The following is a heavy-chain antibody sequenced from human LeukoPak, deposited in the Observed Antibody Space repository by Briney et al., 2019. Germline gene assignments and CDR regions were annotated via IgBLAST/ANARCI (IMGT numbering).Heavy chain of an antibody. Sequence: PSETLSLTCTVSGGSISSYYWSWIRQPAGKGLEWIGRIYTSGSTNYNPSLKSRVTISVDKSKNQFSLKLSPVTAADTAVYYCARARLAVAGTIFDYWGQGTLVTVSS. J-gene: IGHJ4*02. V-gene: IGHV4-4*07. CDR1: GGSISSYY. CDR3: ARARLAVAGTIFDY. CDR2: IYTSGST. D-gene: IGHD6-19*01.